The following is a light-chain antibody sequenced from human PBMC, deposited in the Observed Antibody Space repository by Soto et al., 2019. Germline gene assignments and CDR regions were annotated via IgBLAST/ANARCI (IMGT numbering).Light chain of an antibody. Sequence: IVMTQSPLALSVAPGETAYISCRSSQSLLHSNRYNSLDWYVQKPGQSPRLLIYLASSRAYGIPGRLSGSGSGTNFTLTISGLQSEDAAVYFCLHNLVSPFTFGPGTQVDIK. V-gene: IGKV2-28*01. CDR3: LHNLVSPFT. CDR2: LAS. J-gene: IGKJ3*01. CDR1: QSLLHSNRYNS.